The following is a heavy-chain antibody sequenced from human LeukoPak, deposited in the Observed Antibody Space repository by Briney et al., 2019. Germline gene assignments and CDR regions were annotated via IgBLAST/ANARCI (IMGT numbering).Heavy chain of an antibody. CDR2: MKYDGTTK. CDR1: GFTFSSYW. CDR3: ARDQVGALDF. D-gene: IGHD3-16*01. Sequence: PGGSLRLSCAASGFTFSSYWMAWVRQAPGKGLEWVANMKYDGTTKHYADSVKGRFTISRDNAKNSLYLQMNSLRAEDTAVYYCARDQVGALDFWGLGSLVTVSS. V-gene: IGHV3-7*01. J-gene: IGHJ4*02.